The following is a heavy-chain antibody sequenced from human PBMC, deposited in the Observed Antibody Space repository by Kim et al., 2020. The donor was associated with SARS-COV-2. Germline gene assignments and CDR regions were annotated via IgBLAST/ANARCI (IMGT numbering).Heavy chain of an antibody. D-gene: IGHD2-15*01. CDR1: GGSISSYY. CDR2: IYYSGST. CDR3: ARHAHRYCSGGSCPPTFDY. J-gene: IGHJ4*02. Sequence: SETLSLTCTVSGGSISSYYWSWIRQPPGKGLEWIGYIYYSGSTNYNPSLKSRVTISVDTSKNQFSLKLSSVTAADTAVYYCARHAHRYCSGGSCPPTFDYWGQGTLVTVSS. V-gene: IGHV4-59*13.